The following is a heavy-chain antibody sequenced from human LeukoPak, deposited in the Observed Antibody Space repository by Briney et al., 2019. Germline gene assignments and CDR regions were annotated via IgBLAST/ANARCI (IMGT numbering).Heavy chain of an antibody. J-gene: IGHJ6*02. D-gene: IGHD6-13*01. Sequence: GASVKVSCKASGYTLTGYYMHWVRQAPGQGLEWMGWINPNSGGTNYAQKFQGRVTMTRDTSISTAYMELNRLRSDDTAVYYCARDVQQLANYYYYGLDVWGQGTTVTVSS. CDR3: ARDVQQLANYYYYGLDV. CDR1: GYTLTGYY. CDR2: INPNSGGT. V-gene: IGHV1-2*02.